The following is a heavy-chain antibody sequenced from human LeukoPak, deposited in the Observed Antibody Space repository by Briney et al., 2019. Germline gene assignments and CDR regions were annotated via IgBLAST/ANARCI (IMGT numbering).Heavy chain of an antibody. CDR1: GVTFSIYA. V-gene: IGHV3-23*01. Sequence: GGSLRLSCGVSGVTFSIYAMTWARQAPGKGLEWVSGIIANGGSAYYADSVKGRFTISRDNSKNTLYLQMNSLRAEDTAVYYCAKIMGSRHCWGQGTLVTVSS. CDR2: IIANGGSA. CDR3: AKIMGSRHC. D-gene: IGHD3-10*01. J-gene: IGHJ4*02.